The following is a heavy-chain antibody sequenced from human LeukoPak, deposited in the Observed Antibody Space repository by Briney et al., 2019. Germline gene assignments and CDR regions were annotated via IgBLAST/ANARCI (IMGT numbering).Heavy chain of an antibody. CDR2: ISGVGDVT. V-gene: IGHV3-23*01. J-gene: IGHJ4*02. D-gene: IGHD3-10*01. CDR3: ARDSLMLRGPLVIYYFDF. CDR1: DFSFITYA. Sequence: GGSLRLSCAASDFSFITYAISWVRQAPGKGLEWVSTISGVGDVTYYADSVKGRFTISRDNSKNTLDLQMNSLRAEDTAVYYCARDSLMLRGPLVIYYFDFWGQGTLVTVSS.